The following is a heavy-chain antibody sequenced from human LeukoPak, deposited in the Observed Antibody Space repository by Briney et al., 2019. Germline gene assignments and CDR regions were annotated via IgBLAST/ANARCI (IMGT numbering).Heavy chain of an antibody. D-gene: IGHD2-21*01. Sequence: ASVKVSCKASRYTFTAYYIHWVRQAPGQGLEWMGWINPNSGGTNYAQKFQGRVTMTRDTSTSTAYMEVSRLTSDDTAVYYCARPPLAYCGADCYYFDYWGRGTLDTVSS. J-gene: IGHJ4*02. CDR3: ARPPLAYCGADCYYFDY. CDR1: RYTFTAYY. CDR2: INPNSGGT. V-gene: IGHV1-2*02.